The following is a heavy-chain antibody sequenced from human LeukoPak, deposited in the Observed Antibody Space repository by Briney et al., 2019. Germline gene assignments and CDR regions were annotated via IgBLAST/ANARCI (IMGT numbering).Heavy chain of an antibody. CDR2: IYYTGST. J-gene: IGHJ4*02. V-gene: IGHV4-59*12. CDR1: GAPISSYY. D-gene: IGHD6-19*01. CDR3: ARGPAPYLGYSSGPTGYFDY. Sequence: SETLSLTCTVSGAPISSYYWNWIRQPPGKGLEWIGNIYYTGSTNYNPSLKSRVTMSVDTSKNQFSLKLSSVTAADTAVYYCARGPAPYLGYSSGPTGYFDYWGQGTLVTVSS.